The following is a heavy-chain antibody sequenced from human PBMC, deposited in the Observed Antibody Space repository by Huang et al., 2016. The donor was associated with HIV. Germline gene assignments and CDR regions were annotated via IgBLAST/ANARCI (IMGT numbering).Heavy chain of an antibody. CDR1: GYTFTTYS. D-gene: IGHD6-19*01. Sequence: QVQLVQSGAEVKKPGASVKISCKTSGYTFTTYSITWVRQAPGQGIEGMGWINPYNGNTKYAQKLQGRVTMTTDTSASTAYMELRSLRSDDTAVYYCERGDSSGWPLEFDYWGQGTLITVSS. CDR3: ERGDSSGWPLEFDY. V-gene: IGHV1-18*04. CDR2: INPYNGNT. J-gene: IGHJ4*02.